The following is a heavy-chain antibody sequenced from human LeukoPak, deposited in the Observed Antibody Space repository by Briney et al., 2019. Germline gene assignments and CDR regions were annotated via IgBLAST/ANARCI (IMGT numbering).Heavy chain of an antibody. Sequence: GGSLRLSCAASGFTFSNYWMSWVRQAPGKGLEWVANIKQDGSEKYYVDSVKGRFTISRDNAKNSLYLQMNSLRAEDTAVYYCACGSGYRWFDPWGQGTLVTVSS. CDR3: ACGSGYRWFDP. J-gene: IGHJ5*02. CDR1: GFTFSNYW. V-gene: IGHV3-7*01. D-gene: IGHD3-22*01. CDR2: IKQDGSEK.